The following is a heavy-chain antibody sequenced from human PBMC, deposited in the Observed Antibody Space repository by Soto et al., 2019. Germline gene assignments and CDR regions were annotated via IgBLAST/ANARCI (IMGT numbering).Heavy chain of an antibody. V-gene: IGHV4-30-4*01. J-gene: IGHJ4*02. CDR3: VKRSLLMAPT. CDR2: NYYSGST. D-gene: IGHD1-1*01. Sequence: SETLSLTCTISGGSITSGEYYWSWLRQPPGKGLEWIGYNYYSGSTYYNPPLKSRVIISADTSKNQFSLSLNSVTAADTAVYYCVKRSLLMAPTWGQGIQVTVSS. CDR1: GGSITSGEYY.